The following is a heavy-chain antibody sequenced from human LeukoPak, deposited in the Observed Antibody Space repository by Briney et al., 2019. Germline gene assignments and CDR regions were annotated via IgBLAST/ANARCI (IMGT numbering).Heavy chain of an antibody. J-gene: IGHJ2*01. V-gene: IGHV4-34*01. Sequence: PSETLSLTCAVYGGSFSGYYWSWIRQPPGKGLEWIGEINHSGSTNYNPSLKSRVTISVDTSKNQFSLKLSSVTAADTAVYYCARRNWNYIGHWYFDLWGRGTLVTVSS. CDR2: INHSGST. D-gene: IGHD1-7*01. CDR1: GGSFSGYY. CDR3: ARRNWNYIGHWYFDL.